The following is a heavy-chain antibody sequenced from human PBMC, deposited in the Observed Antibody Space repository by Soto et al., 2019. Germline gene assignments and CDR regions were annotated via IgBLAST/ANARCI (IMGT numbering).Heavy chain of an antibody. J-gene: IGHJ3*02. CDR2: IIPIFSTT. V-gene: IGHV1-69*12. CDR3: AREVEADGTFREDVFDI. CDR1: GGTFSNHA. Sequence: QVHLVQSGAEVKKPGSSVKVSCKAPGGTFSNHAINWVRQAPGQGLEWMGRIIPIFSTTNYAQKFQGRVTMTADESTITAYVELSSLKHDDTAVYYCAREVEADGTFREDVFDIWGQGTLVTVSS. D-gene: IGHD1-7*01.